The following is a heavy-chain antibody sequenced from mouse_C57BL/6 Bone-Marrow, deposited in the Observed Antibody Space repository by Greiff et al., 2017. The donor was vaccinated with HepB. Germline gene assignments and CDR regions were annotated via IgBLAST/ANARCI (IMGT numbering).Heavy chain of an antibody. D-gene: IGHD1-1*01. CDR1: GYTFTSYW. V-gene: IGHV1-69*01. CDR3: ARGASSYGYFDV. J-gene: IGHJ1*03. Sequence: QVQLQQPGAELVMPGASVKLSCKASGYTFTSYWMHWVQQRPGQGLEWIGEIDPADSYTNYNQKFKGKSTLTVDKSSSTAYMQLSSLTSEDSAVYYCARGASSYGYFDVWGTGTTVTVSS. CDR2: IDPADSYT.